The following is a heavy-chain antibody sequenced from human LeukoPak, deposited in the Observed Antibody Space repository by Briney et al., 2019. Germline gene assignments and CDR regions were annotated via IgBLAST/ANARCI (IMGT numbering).Heavy chain of an antibody. CDR3: ASKTYYYDSSGYYYFDY. V-gene: IGHV3-7*01. Sequence: EGSLRLSCAASGFTFTTYWMSWVRQFPGKGLQWVANINQDGTEKYYVDSVKGRFTISRDNAKNSLYLQMNSLRAEDTAVYYCASKTYYYDSSGYYYFDYWGQGTLVTVSS. J-gene: IGHJ4*02. CDR2: INQDGTEK. CDR1: GFTFTTYW. D-gene: IGHD3-22*01.